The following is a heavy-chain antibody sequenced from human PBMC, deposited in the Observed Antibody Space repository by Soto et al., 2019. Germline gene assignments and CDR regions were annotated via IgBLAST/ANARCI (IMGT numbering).Heavy chain of an antibody. CDR3: AKGLLHCSSTSCYPNYGMDV. CDR2: ISGSGGST. V-gene: IGHV3-23*01. CDR1: GFTFSSYA. J-gene: IGHJ6*02. Sequence: GGSLRLSCAASGFTFSSYAMSWVRQAPGKGLEWVSAISGSGGSTYYADSVKGRFTISRDNSKNTLYLQMNSLRAEDTAVYYCAKGLLHCSSTSCYPNYGMDVWGQGTTVTVSS. D-gene: IGHD2-2*01.